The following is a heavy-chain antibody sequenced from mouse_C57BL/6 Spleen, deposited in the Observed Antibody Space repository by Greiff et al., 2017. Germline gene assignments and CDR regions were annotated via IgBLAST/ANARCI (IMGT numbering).Heavy chain of an antibody. CDR2: ISSGSSTI. V-gene: IGHV5-17*01. J-gene: IGHJ4*01. CDR1: GFTFSDYG. CDR3: ARKSGVLRYYAMDY. Sequence: EVQRVESGGGLVKPGGSLKLSCAASGFTFSDYGMHWVRQAPEKGLEWVAYISSGSSTISYAGTVKGRFTISRDNAKNTLFLQMTSLRSEDTAMFYCARKSGVLRYYAMDYWGQGTSVTVSS. D-gene: IGHD2-12*01.